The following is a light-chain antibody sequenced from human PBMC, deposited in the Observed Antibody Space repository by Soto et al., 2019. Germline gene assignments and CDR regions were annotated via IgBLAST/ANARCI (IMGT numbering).Light chain of an antibody. CDR1: QSVNSN. V-gene: IGKV3-15*01. CDR2: GAS. Sequence: EVVMTQSPATLSVSPGERATLSCWASQSVNSNLAWYQQKPGQAPRLLIYGASTRATGIPARFCGSGSGTEFTLTISSLQSEDFAFYYCQQYNNWPPGFGQGTKLEIK. J-gene: IGKJ2*01. CDR3: QQYNNWPPG.